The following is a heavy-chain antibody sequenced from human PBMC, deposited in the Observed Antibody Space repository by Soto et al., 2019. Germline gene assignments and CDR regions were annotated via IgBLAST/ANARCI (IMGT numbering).Heavy chain of an antibody. D-gene: IGHD3-16*01. J-gene: IGHJ3*02. CDR1: GFTFSNAW. V-gene: IGHV3-15*01. CDR2: IKSKTDGGTT. CDR3: TARSRGNAFDI. Sequence: GGSLRLSCAASGFTFSNAWMSWVRQAPGKGLEWVGRIKSKTDGGTTDYAAPEKGRFTISRDDSKNTLYLQMNSLKTEDTAVYYGTARSRGNAFDIWGQGTMVTVSS.